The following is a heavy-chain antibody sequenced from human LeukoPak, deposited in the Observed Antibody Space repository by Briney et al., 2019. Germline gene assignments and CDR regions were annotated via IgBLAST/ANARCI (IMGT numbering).Heavy chain of an antibody. V-gene: IGHV1-8*02. CDR1: GYTFTSYG. Sequence: ASVKVSCKASGYTFTSYGITWVRQAPGQGLEWMGWMNPNSGNTGYAQKFQGRVTMTRNTSISTAYMELSSLRSEDTAVYYCARGPRNGFLTWTAEYFQHWGQGTLVTVSS. CDR2: MNPNSGNT. J-gene: IGHJ1*01. CDR3: ARGPRNGFLTWTAEYFQH. D-gene: IGHD1-1*01.